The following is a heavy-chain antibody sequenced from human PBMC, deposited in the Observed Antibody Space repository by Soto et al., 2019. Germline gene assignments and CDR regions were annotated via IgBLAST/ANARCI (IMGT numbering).Heavy chain of an antibody. V-gene: IGHV3-30*18. J-gene: IGHJ4*02. CDR3: VKEQPELISRYLDRLGLSFDS. CDR1: GFMFDSYG. Sequence: GGSLRLSCAASGFMFDSYGMHWVRQAPGKGLEWVAVISHDGRTTYQADSMKGRVTISRDNSKNTVSLQVTSLGAEDTAVYYCVKEQPELISRYLDRLGLSFDSWGQGALVTVSS. D-gene: IGHD3-9*01. CDR2: ISHDGRTT.